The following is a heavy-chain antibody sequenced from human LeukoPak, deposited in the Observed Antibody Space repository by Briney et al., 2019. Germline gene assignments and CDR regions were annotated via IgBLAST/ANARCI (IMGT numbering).Heavy chain of an antibody. CDR3: ARRNDFGI. Sequence: SETLSLTCTVSGGSISGDHWNWIRQPPGKGLEWIGYIYYSGNTNYNPSFKSRVTISVDTSKNQFSLKSNSVTAADTAVYYCARRNDFGIWGQGTMVTVSS. V-gene: IGHV4-59*08. CDR1: GGSISGDH. CDR2: IYYSGNT. J-gene: IGHJ3*02.